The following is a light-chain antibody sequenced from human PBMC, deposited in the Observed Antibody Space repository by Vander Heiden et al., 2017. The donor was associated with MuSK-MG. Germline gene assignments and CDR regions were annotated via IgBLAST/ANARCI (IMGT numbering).Light chain of an antibody. CDR1: QSVSSNY. CDR3: QQNGSSPPWT. CDR2: GAF. Sequence: DIVLTQSPGTLSLSPGERATLSCRASQSVSSNYLAWYQQKPGQAPRLLMFGAFSRATGIPDRFSGSGSGTDFTLTISRLEPEDFAVYYCQQNGSSPPWTFGQGTKVEIK. V-gene: IGKV3-20*01. J-gene: IGKJ1*01.